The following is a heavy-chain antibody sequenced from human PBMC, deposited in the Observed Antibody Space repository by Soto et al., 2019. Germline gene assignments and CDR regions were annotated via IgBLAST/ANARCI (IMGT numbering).Heavy chain of an antibody. V-gene: IGHV1-69*01. J-gene: IGHJ4*02. CDR2: LIVILGTT. Sequence: QVQLVESGAEVRKPGSSVKVSCQCFGGSFSSYAFRWVRQAPGKGLEWMGGLIVILGTTNYAHKFKGRVTFTADESNSTTYMEESSLEYEDTAIYYWASGYYESGGYSIDYWGQGTQVTVSS. CDR3: ASGYYESGGYSIDY. CDR1: GGSFSSYA. D-gene: IGHD3-22*01.